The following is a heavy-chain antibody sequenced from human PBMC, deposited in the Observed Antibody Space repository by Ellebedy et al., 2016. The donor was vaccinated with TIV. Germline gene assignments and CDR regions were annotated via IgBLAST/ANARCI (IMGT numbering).Heavy chain of an antibody. Sequence: ASVKVSXXASGYTFTSYYMHWVRQAPGQGLEWMGMINPSGGSTSYSQKFQGRVTMTRDTSTSTIYMEVSSLRSEDTAVYYCARSFSATDLEGYWGQGTLVTVSS. CDR2: INPSGGST. D-gene: IGHD1-1*01. CDR1: GYTFTSYY. V-gene: IGHV1-46*01. J-gene: IGHJ4*02. CDR3: ARSFSATDLEGY.